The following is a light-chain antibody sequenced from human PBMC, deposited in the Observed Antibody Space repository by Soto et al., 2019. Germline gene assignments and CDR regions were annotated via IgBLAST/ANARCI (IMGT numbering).Light chain of an antibody. CDR3: QQYNGWPIT. Sequence: EIVLTQSPGTLSLSPVERATLSCRASQSVSSNYLAWYQQKPGQAPRLLIYGASTRATGIPARFSGSGSGTEFTLTISSLQSEDFAVYYCQQYNGWPITFGQGTRLEIK. V-gene: IGKV3D-15*01. J-gene: IGKJ5*01. CDR2: GAS. CDR1: QSVSSN.